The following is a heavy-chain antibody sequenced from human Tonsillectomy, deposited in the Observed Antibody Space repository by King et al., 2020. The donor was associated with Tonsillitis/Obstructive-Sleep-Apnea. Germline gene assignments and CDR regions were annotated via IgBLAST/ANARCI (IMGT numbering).Heavy chain of an antibody. CDR1: GFTFSSYS. V-gene: IGHV3-21*01. Sequence: VQLVESGGGLVKPGGSLRLSCAASGFTFSSYSMNWVRQAPGKGLEWVSSISSSSSYIYYADSVKGRFTISRDNAKNSLYLQMNSLRAEDTAVYYCASHHVTGTTFSPSFDIWGQGKMVTVAS. D-gene: IGHD1-7*01. CDR3: ASHHVTGTTFSPSFDI. CDR2: ISSSSSYI. J-gene: IGHJ3*02.